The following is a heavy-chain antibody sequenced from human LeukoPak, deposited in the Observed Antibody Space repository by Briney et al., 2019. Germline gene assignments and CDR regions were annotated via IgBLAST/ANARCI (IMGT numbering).Heavy chain of an antibody. J-gene: IGHJ4*02. CDR3: AREVAGSRNLDY. D-gene: IGHD6-19*01. Sequence: GASVKVSCKASGYTFTGYYMHWVRQAPGQGLEWLGWINPNSGGTNYAQKFQGRVTMTRDTSISTAYMELSRLRSDDTAVYYCAREVAGSRNLDYWGQGTLVTVSS. CDR2: INPNSGGT. V-gene: IGHV1-2*02. CDR1: GYTFTGYY.